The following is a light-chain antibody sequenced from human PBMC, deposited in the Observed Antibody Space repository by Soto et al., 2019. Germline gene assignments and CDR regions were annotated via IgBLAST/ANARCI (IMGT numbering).Light chain of an antibody. J-gene: IGKJ2*02. CDR1: QSVLYSSNNKNY. CDR2: WAS. CDR3: QQYYSTPRT. V-gene: IGKV4-1*01. Sequence: DIVMTQSPDSLAVSLGERATINCKSSQSVLYSSNNKNYLAWYQQKPGQPPKLLIYWASTRESRVPDRFSGSGSGTDFTLTISSLQAEDVAVYYCQQYYSTPRTFGQGTKLEMK.